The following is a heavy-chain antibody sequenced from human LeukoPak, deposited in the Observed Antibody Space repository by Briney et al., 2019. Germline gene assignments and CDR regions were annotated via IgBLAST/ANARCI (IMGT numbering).Heavy chain of an antibody. Sequence: SVKVSCKASGGTFSSYAISWVRQAPGQGLEWMGGIIPIFGTANYAQKFQGRVTITTDESTSTAYMELNRLRSEDTAVSYCDRADNSDYECGSFDPWVQGTLVTVSS. CDR3: DRADNSDYECGSFDP. CDR2: IIPIFGTA. V-gene: IGHV1-69*05. J-gene: IGHJ5*02. CDR1: GGTFSSYA. D-gene: IGHD4-11*01.